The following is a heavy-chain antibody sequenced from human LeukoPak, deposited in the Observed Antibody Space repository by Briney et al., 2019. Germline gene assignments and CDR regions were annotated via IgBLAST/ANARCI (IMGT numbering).Heavy chain of an antibody. CDR2: ISGSGGDK. D-gene: IGHD2-15*01. V-gene: IGHV3-23*01. CDR1: GFTFSTYA. J-gene: IGHJ4*02. Sequence: GGSLRLPCAASGFTFSTYAMSWARQAPGMGLEWVSAISGSGGDKYYADSVKGRFTISRDNSKNTLYLQINSLRAEDTAVYYCAKDGLGCSGGSCYSDYWGQGTLVTVSS. CDR3: AKDGLGCSGGSCYSDY.